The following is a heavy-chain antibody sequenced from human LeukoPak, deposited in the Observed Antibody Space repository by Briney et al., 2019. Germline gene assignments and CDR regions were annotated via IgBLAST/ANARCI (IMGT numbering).Heavy chain of an antibody. CDR3: ATEYSSSWGSLDY. V-gene: IGHV1-24*01. CDR2: FDPEDGET. D-gene: IGHD6-13*01. CDR1: GYTLTELS. Sequence: GASVKVSCKVSGYTLTELSMHWVRQAPGKGLEWMGGFDPEDGETIYAQKFQGRVTMTEGTSTDTAYMERSSLRSEDTAVYYCATEYSSSWGSLDYWGQGTLVTVSS. J-gene: IGHJ4*02.